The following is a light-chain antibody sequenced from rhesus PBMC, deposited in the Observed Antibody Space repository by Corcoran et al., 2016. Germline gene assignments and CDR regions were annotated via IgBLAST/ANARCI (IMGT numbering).Light chain of an antibody. V-gene: IGKV1-18*01. J-gene: IGKJ1*01. CDR3: PHGCGTPWT. CDR1: QGISSW. CDR2: AAS. Sequence: DIQMTQSPSSLSASVGDRVTITCQAIQGISSWLAWYQQKPGKAPKLLIYAASSLQSGGPSRFSGSGSGTDFTLPISSLQPEDFATYYCPHGCGTPWTFGQGTKVEIK.